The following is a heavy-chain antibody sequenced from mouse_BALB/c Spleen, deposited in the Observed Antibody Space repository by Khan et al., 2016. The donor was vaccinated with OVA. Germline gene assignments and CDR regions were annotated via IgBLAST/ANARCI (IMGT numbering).Heavy chain of an antibody. CDR1: GFSLTSYG. V-gene: IGHV2-3*01. J-gene: IGHJ3*01. Sequence: QVQLKESGPGLVAPSQSLSITCTVSGFSLTSYGVGWVRQPPGKGLEWLGVIWGDGSKNYYSALISRLSISKDNSKSQVFLKLNSLQIDDTATYYCALYYYGRAWLAYWGQGTLVTVSA. CDR3: ALYYYGRAWLAY. CDR2: IWGDGSK. D-gene: IGHD1-1*01.